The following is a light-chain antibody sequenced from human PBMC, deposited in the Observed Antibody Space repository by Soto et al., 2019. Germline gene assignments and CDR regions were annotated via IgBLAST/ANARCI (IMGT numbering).Light chain of an antibody. CDR1: QSVSSY. V-gene: IGKV3-11*01. CDR3: QQRSNWPT. Sequence: EIVLTHSPSTLSLSPLERATLSFRASQSVSSYLAWYQQKPGQAPRLLIYDASNRATGIPARFSGSGSGTDFTLTISSLEPEDFAVYYCQQRSNWPTFGQGTKVDIK. CDR2: DAS. J-gene: IGKJ1*01.